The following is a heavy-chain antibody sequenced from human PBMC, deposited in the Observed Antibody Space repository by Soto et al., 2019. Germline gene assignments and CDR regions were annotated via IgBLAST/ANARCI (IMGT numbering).Heavy chain of an antibody. CDR2: ISDSGAST. CDR1: GFTFSSHD. D-gene: IGHD6-19*01. Sequence: EVQLLESGGGLVQPGGSLRLSCADSGFTFSSHDITWVRQAPGKGLEWVSTISDSGASTYYADSVKGRFTIATDNSKITPHVPINSLRAAETAIDYCAKDESQWYSASWGQGTLVTASS. CDR3: AKDESQWYSAS. J-gene: IGHJ4*02. V-gene: IGHV3-23*01.